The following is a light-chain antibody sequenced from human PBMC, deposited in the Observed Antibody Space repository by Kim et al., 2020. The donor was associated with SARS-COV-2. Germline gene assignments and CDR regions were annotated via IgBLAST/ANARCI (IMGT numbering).Light chain of an antibody. Sequence: EIILTQSPDTLSLSPGERATLSCRVSQSIDSTYVAWYQLKPGQAPRLLIYGASTRATGIPDGFSGSGSGAEFTLTISGLEPEDFAVYFCQQYGSSHYTFGQGTKLEI. CDR1: QSIDSTY. CDR3: QQYGSSHYT. V-gene: IGKV3-20*01. CDR2: GAS. J-gene: IGKJ2*01.